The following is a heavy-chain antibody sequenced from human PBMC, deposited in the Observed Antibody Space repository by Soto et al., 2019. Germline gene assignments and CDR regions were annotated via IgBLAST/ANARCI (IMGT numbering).Heavy chain of an antibody. CDR2: IYYSGST. J-gene: IGHJ4*02. D-gene: IGHD1-1*01. CDR3: ARDRYWNSLYYFDY. CDR1: SGSISSGDYY. V-gene: IGHV4-30-4*01. Sequence: SETLSLTCTVSSGSISSGDYYWSWIRQPPGKGLGWIGYIYYSGSTYYNPSLKSRVTISVDTSKDQFSLKLSSVTAADTAVYYCARDRYWNSLYYFDYWGQGTLVTVSS.